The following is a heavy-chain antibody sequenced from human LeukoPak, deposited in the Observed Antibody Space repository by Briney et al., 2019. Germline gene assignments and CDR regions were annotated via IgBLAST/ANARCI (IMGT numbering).Heavy chain of an antibody. J-gene: IGHJ4*02. CDR3: ARDTITMVRGVIIPYYFDY. CDR1: GFTFSSYE. V-gene: IGHV3-48*03. D-gene: IGHD3-10*01. Sequence: GGSLRLCCAASGFTFSSYEMNWVRQAPGKGLEWVSYISSSGSTIYYADSVKGRFTISRDNAKNSLYLQMNSLRAEDTAVYYCARDTITMVRGVIIPYYFDYWGQGTLVTVSS. CDR2: ISSSGSTI.